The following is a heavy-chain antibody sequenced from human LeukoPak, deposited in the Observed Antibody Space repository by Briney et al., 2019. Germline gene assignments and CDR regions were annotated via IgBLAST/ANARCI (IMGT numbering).Heavy chain of an antibody. CDR3: AHSRASDPDYPELAS. CDR1: GFSLSTSGMC. D-gene: IGHD4-17*01. Sequence: SGPTLVKPTQTLTLTCTFSGFSLSTSGMCVSWIRQPPGKALEWLARIDWDDDKYYSTSLKTRLTISKDTSKNQVVLTMTNMDPVDTATYYCAHSRASDPDYPELASWGQGTLVTVSS. CDR2: IDWDDDK. J-gene: IGHJ4*02. V-gene: IGHV2-70*12.